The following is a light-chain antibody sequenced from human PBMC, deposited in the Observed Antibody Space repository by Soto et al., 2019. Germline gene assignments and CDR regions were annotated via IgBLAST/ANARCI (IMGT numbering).Light chain of an antibody. CDR2: EDS. Sequence: QSALTQPASVSGSPGQSITISCIGTSSGVGNYNLVSWYQQHPGKAPKLIISEDSKRPSGVSNRFSGSKSDNTASLTISGLQAEDEADYYCCSYAGHSTYVFGTGTMVTVL. CDR3: CSYAGHSTYV. J-gene: IGLJ1*01. CDR1: SSGVGNYNL. V-gene: IGLV2-23*01.